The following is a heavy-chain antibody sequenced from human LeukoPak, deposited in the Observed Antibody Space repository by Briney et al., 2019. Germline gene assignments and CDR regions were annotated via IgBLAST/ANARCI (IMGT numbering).Heavy chain of an antibody. CDR1: AGSISNDGYF. CDR2: ISYSGST. J-gene: IGHJ4*02. D-gene: IGHD2-15*01. V-gene: IGHV4-31*03. CDR3: ARVGRFCSGGNCYKGGFDF. Sequence: SETLSLTCTVSAGSISNDGYFWSWIRQDPGKGLEWIGFISYSGSTYSNPSLKSRLTISVDTSKNQFSLKLTSVTAADTAVYYCARVGRFCSGGNCYKGGFDFWGQGTLVTVSS.